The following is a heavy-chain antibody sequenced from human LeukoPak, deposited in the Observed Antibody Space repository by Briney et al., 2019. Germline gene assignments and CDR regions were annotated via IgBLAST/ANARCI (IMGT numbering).Heavy chain of an antibody. J-gene: IGHJ4*02. CDR3: AKDLYSSSWYRTFDY. CDR2: IYSGGST. V-gene: IGHV3-66*01. Sequence: PGGSLRLSCAASGFTVSSNYMSWVRQAPGKGLEWVSVIYSGGSTYYADSVKGRFTISRDNSKNTLYLQMNSLRAEDTAVYYCAKDLYSSSWYRTFDYWGQGTLVTVSS. CDR1: GFTVSSNY. D-gene: IGHD6-13*01.